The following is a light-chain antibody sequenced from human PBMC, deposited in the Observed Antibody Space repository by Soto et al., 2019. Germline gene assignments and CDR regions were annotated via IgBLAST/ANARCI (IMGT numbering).Light chain of an antibody. CDR2: AAS. CDR1: QSVGSNY. V-gene: IGKV3-20*01. Sequence: EIVLTQSPDTLSLSPGERATLSCRASQSVGSNYLAWYQQKPGQTPRLLIYAASSRATGIPDTFSGGGSGTDFTLTISRLEPEDFAVYYCQQYGSSPQTFGQGTKVDIK. CDR3: QQYGSSPQT. J-gene: IGKJ1*01.